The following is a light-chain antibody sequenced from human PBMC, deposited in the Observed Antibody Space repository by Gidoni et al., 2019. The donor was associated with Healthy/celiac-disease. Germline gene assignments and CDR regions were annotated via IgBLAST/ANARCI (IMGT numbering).Light chain of an antibody. V-gene: IGLV2-14*01. CDR3: SSYTSSSGWV. J-gene: IGLJ3*02. CDR1: SSDVGGYNY. Sequence: QSALTQPASVSGSPGQSITISCTGTSSDVGGYNYVSWYQQHPGKAPKLMIYEVSNRPSGDSNRFSGSKSGNTASLTISGLQAEDEADYYCSSYTSSSGWVFGGGTKLTVL. CDR2: EVS.